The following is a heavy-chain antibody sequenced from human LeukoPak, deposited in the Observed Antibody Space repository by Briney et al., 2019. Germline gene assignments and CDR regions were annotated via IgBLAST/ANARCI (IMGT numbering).Heavy chain of an antibody. CDR1: GFTFSSFS. CDR2: ISSSISTI. Sequence: GGSLRHSCAASGFTFSSFSMNWVCQAPGKGLEWVSYISSSISTIYYADSVKGRFTISRDNAKNSLYLQMNSMRAEDTAVYYCASLSGSSSYRWQGDLVTVSS. J-gene: IGHJ4*02. CDR3: ASLSGSSSY. D-gene: IGHD1-26*01. V-gene: IGHV3-48*01.